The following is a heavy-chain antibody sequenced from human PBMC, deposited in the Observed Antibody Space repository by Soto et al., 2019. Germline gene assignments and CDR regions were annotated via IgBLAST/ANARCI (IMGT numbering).Heavy chain of an antibody. CDR1: GYSVTSRDYY. Sequence: PSDTLYLTCIVSGYSVTSRDYYWAWIRQPPGKGLEWIGSMFYSGLTYYNPSLKSRVTLSVDTSKNQFSVRLNSVTAADTAVYYCAPLSVSLSGPYGIHVWGQGTTVTVSS. J-gene: IGHJ6*02. CDR3: APLSVSLSGPYGIHV. CDR2: MFYSGLT. V-gene: IGHV4-39*01. D-gene: IGHD2-15*01.